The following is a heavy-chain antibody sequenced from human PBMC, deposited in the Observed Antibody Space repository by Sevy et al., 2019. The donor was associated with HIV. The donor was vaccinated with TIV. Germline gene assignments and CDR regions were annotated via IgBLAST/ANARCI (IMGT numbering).Heavy chain of an antibody. CDR2: YHTSGST. V-gene: IGHV4-61*02. J-gene: IGHJ4*02. Sequence: SETLSLTCTVSGASISSGSYFWTWIRQPAGKGLEWIGRYHTSGSTKYNRSLESRVTMSVDTSKNQFSLKLRSVTAADTALYYCARSRPSGDNSGYSADFDYWGQGTLVTVSS. CDR1: GASISSGSYF. CDR3: ARSRPSGDNSGYSADFDY. D-gene: IGHD3-22*01.